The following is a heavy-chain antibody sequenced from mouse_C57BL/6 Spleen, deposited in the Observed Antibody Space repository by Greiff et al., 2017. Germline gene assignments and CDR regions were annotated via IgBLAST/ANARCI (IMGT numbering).Heavy chain of an antibody. Sequence: QVQLKQSGPELVKPGASVKISCKASGYAFSSSWMNWVKQRPGKGLEWIGRIYPGDGDTNYNGKFKGKATLTADKSSSTAYMQLSSLTSEDSAVXFCSRGTAQATPFAYWGQGTLVTVSA. D-gene: IGHD3-2*02. V-gene: IGHV1-82*01. J-gene: IGHJ3*01. CDR2: IYPGDGDT. CDR1: GYAFSSSW. CDR3: SRGTAQATPFAY.